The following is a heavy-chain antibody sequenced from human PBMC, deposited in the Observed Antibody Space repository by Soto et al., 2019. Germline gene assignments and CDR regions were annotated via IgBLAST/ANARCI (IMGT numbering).Heavy chain of an antibody. V-gene: IGHV2-26*01. CDR2: IFSNDEK. Sequence: QVTLKESGPVLVKPTETLTLTCTVSGFSLSNARMGVSWIRQPPGKALEWLAHIFSNDEKSYSTSLKSRLTISKDTSKSQVVLTMTNMDPVDTATYYCARGIAADYYYYYGMDVWGQGTTVTVSS. D-gene: IGHD6-13*01. CDR1: GFSLSNARMG. CDR3: ARGIAADYYYYYGMDV. J-gene: IGHJ6*02.